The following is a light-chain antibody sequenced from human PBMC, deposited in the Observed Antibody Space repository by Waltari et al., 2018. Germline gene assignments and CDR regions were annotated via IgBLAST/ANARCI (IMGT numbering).Light chain of an antibody. CDR2: AAS. CDR1: QSVSSSY. V-gene: IGKV3-20*01. CDR3: QQYGSSPLT. J-gene: IGKJ4*01. Sequence: IVLTQSPGTLSLSPGERATLSCRASQSVSSSYLAWYQQSHGQAPRLLIYAASSRATGIPDRFSGSGSGTEFTLTISRLEPEDFAVYYCQQYGSSPLTFGGGTKVEI.